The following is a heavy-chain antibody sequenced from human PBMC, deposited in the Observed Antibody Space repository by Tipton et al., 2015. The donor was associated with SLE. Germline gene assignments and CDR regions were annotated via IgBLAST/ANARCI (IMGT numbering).Heavy chain of an antibody. V-gene: IGHV4-34*01. J-gene: IGHJ4*02. CDR1: GGSFSGNY. D-gene: IGHD2-21*01. CDR2: INHSGNT. CDR3: ARYIVVVRYFDY. Sequence: TLSLTCAVYGGSFSGNYWSWIRQSPGKGLEWIGEINHSGNTNYNPSLKSRVTISVDTSKNQFSLKLSSVTAADPAVYYCARYIVVVRYFDYWGQGNLVTVSS.